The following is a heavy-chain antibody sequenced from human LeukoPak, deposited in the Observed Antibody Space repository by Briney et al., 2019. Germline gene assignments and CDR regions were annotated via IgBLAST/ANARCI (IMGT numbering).Heavy chain of an antibody. D-gene: IGHD5-12*01. CDR1: GGTFSSYA. V-gene: IGHV1-69*04. Sequence: SVKVSCKASGGTFSSYAISWVRQAPGQGLEWMGRIIPILGIADYAQKFQGRVTITADKSTSTAYMELNSLRAEDTAVYYCARGHSGYDWANWYYFDYWGQGTLVTVSS. J-gene: IGHJ4*02. CDR2: IIPILGIA. CDR3: ARGHSGYDWANWYYFDY.